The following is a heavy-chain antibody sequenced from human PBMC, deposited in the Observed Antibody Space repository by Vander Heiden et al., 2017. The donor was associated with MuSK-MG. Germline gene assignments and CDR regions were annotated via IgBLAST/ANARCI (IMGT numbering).Heavy chain of an antibody. J-gene: IGHJ4*02. CDR3: ARGDDDILNGLDN. D-gene: IGHD3-9*01. CDR1: GYTFTDYY. CDR2: INPNTDGT. V-gene: IGHV1-2*02. Sequence: QVQLVQSGAELKRPGASVKVSCKASGYTFTDYYIHWVRQAPGQGLEWMGWINPNTDGTDCAQKFRARVTMTRDTSINTAYMDLSSLTSDDTAVYYCARGDDDILNGLDNWGQGTLVTVS.